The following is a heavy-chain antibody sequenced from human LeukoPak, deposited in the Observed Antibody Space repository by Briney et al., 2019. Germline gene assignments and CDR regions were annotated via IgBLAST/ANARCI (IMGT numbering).Heavy chain of an antibody. Sequence: PGGSLRLSCVASGFRFDEYGMTWVRQAPGKGLEWVAGITWDGGSIGYADSVKGRFTISRDNAKNSVYLQINSLRAEDTALYHCARWGFAAMAGPENYWGQGTLVTVSS. J-gene: IGHJ4*01. CDR1: GFRFDEYG. D-gene: IGHD6-19*01. CDR3: ARWGFAAMAGPENY. CDR2: ITWDGGSI. V-gene: IGHV3-20*01.